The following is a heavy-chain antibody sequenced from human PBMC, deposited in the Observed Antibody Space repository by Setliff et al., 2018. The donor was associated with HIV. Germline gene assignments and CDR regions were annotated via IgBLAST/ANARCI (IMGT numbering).Heavy chain of an antibody. V-gene: IGHV3-7*01. D-gene: IGHD3-10*01. CDR1: GFTFSSYG. Sequence: GGSLRLSCAASGFTFSSYGIHWVRQAPGKGLEWVANIKQDGSEKYYVDSVKGRFTISRDNAKNTLYLQMNSLRTEDTAVYYCARSVIGYYYYGMDVWGQGTLVTVSS. J-gene: IGHJ6*02. CDR3: ARSVIGYYYYGMDV. CDR2: IKQDGSEK.